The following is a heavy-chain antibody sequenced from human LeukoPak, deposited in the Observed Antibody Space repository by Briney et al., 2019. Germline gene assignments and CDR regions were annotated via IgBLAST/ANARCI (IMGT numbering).Heavy chain of an antibody. J-gene: IGHJ5*02. D-gene: IGHD1-26*01. CDR2: MNPNSGNT. CDR1: GYTFTSYD. CDR3: ARRRARGGATGVWFDP. V-gene: IGHV1-8*01. Sequence: GASVKDSCKASGYTFTSYDINWVRQATGQGLEWMGWMNPNSGNTGYAQKFQGRVTMTRNTSISTAYMELSSLRSEDTAVYYCARRRARGGATGVWFDPWGQGTLVTVSS.